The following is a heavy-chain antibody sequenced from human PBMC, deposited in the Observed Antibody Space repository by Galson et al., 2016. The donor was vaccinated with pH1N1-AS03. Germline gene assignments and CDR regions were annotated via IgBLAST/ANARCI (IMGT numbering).Heavy chain of an antibody. CDR2: IQYNESYR. CDR3: VKESPKEAGDY. J-gene: IGHJ4*02. V-gene: IGHV3-30*02. Sequence: LRLSCAASGFTLSGYGMHWVRQAPGKGPEWVAFIQYNESYRNYADSVKGRFSISRDISKNTLYLQMNSLRVEDTAMFYCVKESPKEAGDYWGRGVMVTVSS. CDR1: GFTLSGYG.